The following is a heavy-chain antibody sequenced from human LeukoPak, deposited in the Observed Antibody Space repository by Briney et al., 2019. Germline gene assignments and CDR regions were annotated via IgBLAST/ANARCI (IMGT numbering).Heavy chain of an antibody. CDR1: GGSISSNY. D-gene: IGHD3-3*01. CDR3: ARDTSYYDFWRGAGYYYMDV. CDR2: IYYSGST. J-gene: IGHJ6*03. V-gene: IGHV4-59*01. Sequence: SQTLSLTCTVSGGSISSNYWSWIRQPPGKGLEWIGYIYYSGSTNYNPSLKSRVTISVDTSKNQFSLKLSSVTAADTAVYYCARDTSYYDFWRGAGYYYMDVWGKGTTVTVSS.